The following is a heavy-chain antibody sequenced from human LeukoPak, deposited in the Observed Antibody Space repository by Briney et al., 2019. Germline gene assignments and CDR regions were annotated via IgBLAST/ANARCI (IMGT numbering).Heavy chain of an antibody. Sequence: GGSLRLSCAASGFTFDDYAMHWVRQAPGKDLEWVALITWDGGNTYYADSVKGRFTISRDNSKNSLYLQMNSLRAEDTAFYYCAKDGAGHYYYYYMDVWGKGTTVTVSS. CDR1: GFTFDDYA. J-gene: IGHJ6*03. CDR2: ITWDGGNT. D-gene: IGHD6-13*01. V-gene: IGHV3-43D*03. CDR3: AKDGAGHYYYYYMDV.